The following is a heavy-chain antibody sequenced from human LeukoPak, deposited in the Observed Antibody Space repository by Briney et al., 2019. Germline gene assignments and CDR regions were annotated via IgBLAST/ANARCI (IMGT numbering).Heavy chain of an antibody. Sequence: SETLSLTCAVYGGSFSGYYWSWLRQPAGKGLEWIGRIVPSGITNYNPSLESRVTMSVDTSKNRFSLNLKSVTAADTAVYYCAKEGAAPGPDFDYWGQGILVIVSS. V-gene: IGHV4-59*10. CDR2: IVPSGIT. D-gene: IGHD6-13*01. CDR1: GGSFSGYY. J-gene: IGHJ4*02. CDR3: AKEGAAPGPDFDY.